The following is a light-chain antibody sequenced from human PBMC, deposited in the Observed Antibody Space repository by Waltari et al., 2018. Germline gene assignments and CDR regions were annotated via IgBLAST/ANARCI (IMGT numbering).Light chain of an antibody. CDR3: SSSADTNNV. V-gene: IGLV2-8*01. CDR2: DVT. J-gene: IGLJ1*01. CDR1: SSDVGGSNF. Sequence: QSALTQPPSASGSPGQSVTISCTGTSSDVGGSNFVSWYQQHPGKVPKLIIYDVTKRPSGVPDRFSGSKSGNTASLTVSGLQADDEADYYCSSSADTNNVFGTGTKVTV.